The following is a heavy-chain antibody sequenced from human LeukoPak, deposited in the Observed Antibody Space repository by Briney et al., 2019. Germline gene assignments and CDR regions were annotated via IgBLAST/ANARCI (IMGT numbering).Heavy chain of an antibody. D-gene: IGHD3-10*01. CDR3: ARATFGSGSYWGDY. CDR2: IIPTLGIA. CDR1: GGTFSSYA. Sequence: SVKVSCKASGGTFSSYAISWVRQAPGQGLEWMGRIIPTLGIANYAQKFQGRVTITADKSTSTAYMELSSLRSEDTAVYYCARATFGSGSYWGDYWGQGTLVTVSS. V-gene: IGHV1-69*04. J-gene: IGHJ4*02.